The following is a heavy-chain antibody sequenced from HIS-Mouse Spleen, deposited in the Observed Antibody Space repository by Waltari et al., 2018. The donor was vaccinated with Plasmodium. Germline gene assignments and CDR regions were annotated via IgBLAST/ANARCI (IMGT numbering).Heavy chain of an antibody. V-gene: IGHV3-7*01. Sequence: EVQLVESGGGLVQPGGSLRLSCAASGFTFSSYWMSWVRQAPGKGVEWVANIKQDGSEKDDVDSVKGRFTISRDNAKISLYLQMNSLRAEDTAVYYCASSWYWYFDLWGRGTLVTVSS. J-gene: IGHJ2*01. CDR3: ASSWYWYFDL. D-gene: IGHD6-13*01. CDR2: IKQDGSEK. CDR1: GFTFSSYW.